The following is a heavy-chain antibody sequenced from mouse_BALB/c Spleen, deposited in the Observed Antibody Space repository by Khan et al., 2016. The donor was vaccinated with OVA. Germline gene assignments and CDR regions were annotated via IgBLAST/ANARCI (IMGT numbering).Heavy chain of an antibody. V-gene: IGHV1-18*01. CDR2: ILPNNDGS. CDR1: GYTFTDYN. CDR3: ARHGYGGFAY. J-gene: IGHJ3*01. D-gene: IGHD2-2*01. Sequence: VRLQQSGPELVKPGASVKIPCKASGYTFTDYNMAWVKQSHGKILEWIGDILPNNDGSIYNQKFKGKATLTVYKFSNIDYMELRSLTSEDTAVYYCARHGYGGFAYWGQMSLFTVSA.